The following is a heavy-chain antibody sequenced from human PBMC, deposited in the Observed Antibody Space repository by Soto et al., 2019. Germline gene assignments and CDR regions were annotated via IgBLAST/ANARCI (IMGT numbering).Heavy chain of an antibody. J-gene: IGHJ5*02. Sequence: GGSLRLSCVASGFTFSNYNMKWVRQAPGKGLEWVSHISGTSVYIHYADSVKGRFTISRDNAKNSVDLQMDSLRVEDTAVYYCAREGALKPFSSWGQGALVTVSA. V-gene: IGHV3-21*01. CDR3: AREGALKPFSS. CDR1: GFTFSNYN. CDR2: ISGTSVYI.